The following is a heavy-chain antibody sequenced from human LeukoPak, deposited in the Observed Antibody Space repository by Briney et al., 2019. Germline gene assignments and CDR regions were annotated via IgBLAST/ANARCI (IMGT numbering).Heavy chain of an antibody. V-gene: IGHV3-20*04. CDR2: INWNGGST. D-gene: IGHD2-2*03. CDR1: GFTFDDYG. J-gene: IGHJ4*02. Sequence: GGSLRLSCAASGFTFDDYGMSWVRQAPGKGLEWVSGINWNGGSTGYADSVKGRFTISRDNAKNSLYLQMNSLRAEDTALYYCARDGYCSSTSCYGFDYWGQGTLVTVSS. CDR3: ARDGYCSSTSCYGFDY.